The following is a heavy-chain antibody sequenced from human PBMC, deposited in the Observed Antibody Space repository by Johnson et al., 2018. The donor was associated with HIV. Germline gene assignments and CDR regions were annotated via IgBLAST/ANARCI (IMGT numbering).Heavy chain of an antibody. Sequence: EVQLVESGGGLVQPGGSLRLSCGASRFTFSSYWMHWVRQAPGKGLAWGSGISWNSGSIGYGGSVKGRFTLSRDNAKNSLVLQMNSLRAEDTAVYYCAREGGGYDGKGAFDIWGQGTMVTVSS. CDR1: RFTFSSYW. CDR2: ISWNSGSI. V-gene: IGHV3-9*01. J-gene: IGHJ3*02. D-gene: IGHD5-12*01. CDR3: AREGGGYDGKGAFDI.